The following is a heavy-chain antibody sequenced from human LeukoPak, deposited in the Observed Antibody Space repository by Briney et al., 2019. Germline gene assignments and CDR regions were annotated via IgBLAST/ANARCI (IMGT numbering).Heavy chain of an antibody. V-gene: IGHV3-7*01. Sequence: GGSLRLSCAASGFMFSSNWMSWVRLAPGKGLEWVANIKEDGTETYYVDSVKGRFTISRDNAKNTLYLQMNSLRAEDTAVYYCARSSGRAGIDYWGQGTLVTVSS. CDR1: GFMFSSNW. CDR2: IKEDGTET. CDR3: ARSSGRAGIDY. D-gene: IGHD6-19*01. J-gene: IGHJ4*02.